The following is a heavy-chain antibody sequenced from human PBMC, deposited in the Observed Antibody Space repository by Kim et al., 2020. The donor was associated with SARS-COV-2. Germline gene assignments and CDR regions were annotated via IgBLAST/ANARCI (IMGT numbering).Heavy chain of an antibody. V-gene: IGHV4-59*08. J-gene: IGHJ5*02. Sequence: SETLSLTCTVSGGSISNYYWSWIRQPPGKGLEWVGYIYSSGNTKYNPSLESRVTISVDTSKNQFCLKLRSVTAADTAVDYCAGHTGGGWFDPWGQGTLVTVSS. CDR2: IYSSGNT. CDR1: GGSISNYY. CDR3: AGHTGGGWFDP. D-gene: IGHD2-8*02.